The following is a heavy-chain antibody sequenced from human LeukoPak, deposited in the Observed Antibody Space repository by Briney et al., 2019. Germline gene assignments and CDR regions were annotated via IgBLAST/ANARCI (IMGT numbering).Heavy chain of an antibody. CDR3: ARGQFRRFGELPYYTRGFGYYFDY. CDR1: GGSFSGYY. CDR2: INHSGST. J-gene: IGHJ4*02. V-gene: IGHV4-34*01. D-gene: IGHD3-10*01. Sequence: SETLSLTCAVYGGSFSGYYWSWIRQPPGKGLEWIGEINHSGSTNYNPSLKSRVTISVDTSKNQFSLKLSSVTAADTAVYYCARGQFRRFGELPYYTRGFGYYFDYWGQGTLVTVSS.